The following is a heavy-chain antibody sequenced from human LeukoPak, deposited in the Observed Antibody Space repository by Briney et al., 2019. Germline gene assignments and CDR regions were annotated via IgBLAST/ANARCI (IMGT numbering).Heavy chain of an antibody. J-gene: IGHJ4*02. Sequence: PGGSLRLSCAASGFTFSSYWMYWVRQGPGKGLVWLSRKYDGNYTSYADSVKGRFTVSRDNAKNTLYLQMNSLRAEDTAVYYCARDSSSVPEYWGQGTPVTVSS. V-gene: IGHV3-74*01. CDR3: ARDSSSVPEY. CDR1: GFTFSSYW. D-gene: IGHD2-2*01. CDR2: KYDGNYT.